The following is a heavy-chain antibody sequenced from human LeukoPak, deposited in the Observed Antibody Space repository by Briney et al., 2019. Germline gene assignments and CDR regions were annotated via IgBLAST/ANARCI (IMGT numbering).Heavy chain of an antibody. CDR3: ARRRHSFDY. Sequence: GGSLRLSCAASGFTFGDYAMSWVRQTPGKGLEWVSVIYSGGSTYYADSVKGRFTISRDNSKNTLYLQMNSLRAEDTAVYYCARRRHSFDYWGQGTLVTVSS. V-gene: IGHV3-66*04. CDR1: GFTFGDYA. D-gene: IGHD2-21*01. J-gene: IGHJ4*02. CDR2: IYSGGST.